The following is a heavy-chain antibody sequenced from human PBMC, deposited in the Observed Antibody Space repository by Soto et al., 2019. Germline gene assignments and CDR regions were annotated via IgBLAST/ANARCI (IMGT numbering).Heavy chain of an antibody. CDR3: ARVAVGATKIGRYFDY. CDR2: ISYDGSNK. D-gene: IGHD1-26*01. J-gene: IGHJ4*02. V-gene: IGHV3-30-3*01. CDR1: GFTFSSYA. Sequence: QVQLVESGGGVVQPGRSLRLSCAASGFTFSSYAMHWVRQAPGKGLEWVAVISYDGSNKYYADSVKGRFTISRDNSKNTLYLQMNSLRAEDTAVYYCARVAVGATKIGRYFDYWGQGTLVTVSS.